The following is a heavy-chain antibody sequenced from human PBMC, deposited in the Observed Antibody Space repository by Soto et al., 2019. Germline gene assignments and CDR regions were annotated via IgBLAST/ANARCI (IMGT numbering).Heavy chain of an antibody. J-gene: IGHJ5*02. Sequence: QVQLVESGGGVVQPGRSLRLSCAASGFTFSSYGMHWVRQAPGKGLEWVAVISYDGSNKYYADSVKGRFTISRDNSKNTLYLQMNSLRAEDTAVYYCAKDLVLMVYAGDFDPWGQGTLVTVSS. CDR3: AKDLVLMVYAGDFDP. V-gene: IGHV3-30*18. CDR1: GFTFSSYG. CDR2: ISYDGSNK. D-gene: IGHD2-8*01.